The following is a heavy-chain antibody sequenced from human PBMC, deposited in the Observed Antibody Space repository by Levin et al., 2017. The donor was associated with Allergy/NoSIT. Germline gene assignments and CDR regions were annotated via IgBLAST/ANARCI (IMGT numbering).Heavy chain of an antibody. D-gene: IGHD2-2*01. J-gene: IGHJ5*02. CDR3: ARDSRYFVVVPAAMEGAGVIDP. CDR1: GYTFTSYY. V-gene: IGHV1-46*01. Sequence: ASVKVSCKASGYTFTSYYMHWVRQAPGQGLEWMGIINPSGGSTSYAQKFQGRVTMTRDTSTSTVYMELSSLRSEDTAVYYCARDSRYFVVVPAAMEGAGVIDPWGQGTLVTVSS. CDR2: INPSGGST.